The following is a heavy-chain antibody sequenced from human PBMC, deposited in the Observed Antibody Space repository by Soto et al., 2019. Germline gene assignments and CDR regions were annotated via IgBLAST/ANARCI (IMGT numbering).Heavy chain of an antibody. CDR3: ARVVQVGTDYYYYYGMDV. D-gene: IGHD2-21*02. CDR2: ISSSSSYI. CDR1: GFTFSSYS. J-gene: IGHJ6*02. V-gene: IGHV3-21*01. Sequence: PWGSRRLSCAASGFTFSSYSMNWVRQAPGKGLEWVSSISSSSSYIYYADSVKGRFTISRDNAKNSLYLQMNSLRAEDTAVYYCARVVQVGTDYYYYYGMDVWGQGTTVTVSS.